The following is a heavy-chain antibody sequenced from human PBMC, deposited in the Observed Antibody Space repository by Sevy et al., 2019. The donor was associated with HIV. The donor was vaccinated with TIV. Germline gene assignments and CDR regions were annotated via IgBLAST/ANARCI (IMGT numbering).Heavy chain of an antibody. CDR3: AKGFCSGGSCPRDYYYYGMDV. J-gene: IGHJ6*02. CDR2: ISGSGRYT. V-gene: IGHV3-23*01. Sequence: GGSLRLSCAASGFTFSTYAMNWVRQAPGKGLEWVSSISGSGRYTYYADSVEGRFTSSRESSKNTLYLQMNSLRADDTAVYYCAKGFCSGGSCPRDYYYYGMDVWGQGTTVTVSS. D-gene: IGHD2-15*01. CDR1: GFTFSTYA.